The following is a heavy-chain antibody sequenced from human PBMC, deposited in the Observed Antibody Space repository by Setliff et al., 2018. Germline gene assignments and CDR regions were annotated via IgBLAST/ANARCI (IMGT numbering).Heavy chain of an antibody. V-gene: IGHV3-7*03. CDR1: GFIFSNYW. J-gene: IGHJ6*03. D-gene: IGHD2-2*01. CDR2: IKHDGTYT. Sequence: GESLTISCATSGFIFSNYWMAWVRQAPGKGLEWVATIKHDGTYTYYVDSVKGRFAVSRDNTNNSMYLQMNSLGTDDTAVYYCARDGSIEVGPGTNQESDVWGTGTTVTVS. CDR3: ARDGSIEVGPGTNQESDV.